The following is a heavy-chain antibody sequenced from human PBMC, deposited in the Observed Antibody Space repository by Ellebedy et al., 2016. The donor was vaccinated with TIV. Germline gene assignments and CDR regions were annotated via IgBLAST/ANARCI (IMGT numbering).Heavy chain of an antibody. D-gene: IGHD6-13*01. V-gene: IGHV3-30-3*01. Sequence: GESLKISCAASGFTFSIFAMHWVRQAPGKGLEWVAVMSHDGSDKYYADSVKGRFTISRDNSKNTLYLQMKSLRVEDTAVYYCAREGVYSSSWYPFGMDVWGHGTTVTVSS. J-gene: IGHJ6*02. CDR3: AREGVYSSSWYPFGMDV. CDR1: GFTFSIFA. CDR2: MSHDGSDK.